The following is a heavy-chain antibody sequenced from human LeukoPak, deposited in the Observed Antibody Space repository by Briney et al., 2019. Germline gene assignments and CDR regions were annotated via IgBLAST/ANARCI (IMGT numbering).Heavy chain of an antibody. V-gene: IGHV3-74*01. Sequence: GGSLRLSCAASGFTFSSYWMHWVRQAPGKGLVWVSRIKSDGSSTTYADSVKGRFTISRDNAKNTLYLQMNSLRAEDTAVYYCARAHLATIVAPFDYWGQGTLVTVSS. J-gene: IGHJ4*02. D-gene: IGHD5-12*01. CDR1: GFTFSSYW. CDR3: ARAHLATIVAPFDY. CDR2: IKSDGSST.